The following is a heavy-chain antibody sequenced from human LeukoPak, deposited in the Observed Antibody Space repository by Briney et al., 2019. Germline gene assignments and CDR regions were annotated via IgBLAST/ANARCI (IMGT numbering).Heavy chain of an antibody. D-gene: IGHD2-2*01. Sequence: GESRKIYCKGSGYSFASYWIAWVRQMPGKGLEWMGIIYPGDSDTRYSPSFQGQVTISADKSISTAYLQWSSLKASDTAIYYCARQWGDCSSTSCYSAYWGQGTLVTVSS. CDR2: IYPGDSDT. J-gene: IGHJ4*02. CDR1: GYSFASYW. CDR3: ARQWGDCSSTSCYSAY. V-gene: IGHV5-51*01.